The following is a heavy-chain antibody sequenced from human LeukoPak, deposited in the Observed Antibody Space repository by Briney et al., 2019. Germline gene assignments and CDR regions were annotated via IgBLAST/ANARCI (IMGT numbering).Heavy chain of an antibody. Sequence: GGSLRLSCAASGFTFSSCGMHWVRQAPGKGLEWVAFIRYDGSNKYYADSVKGRFTISRDNSKNTLYLQMNSLRAEDTAVYYCAKGGREAFDYWGQGTLVTVSS. CDR2: IRYDGSNK. D-gene: IGHD3-10*01. V-gene: IGHV3-30*02. J-gene: IGHJ4*02. CDR1: GFTFSSCG. CDR3: AKGGREAFDY.